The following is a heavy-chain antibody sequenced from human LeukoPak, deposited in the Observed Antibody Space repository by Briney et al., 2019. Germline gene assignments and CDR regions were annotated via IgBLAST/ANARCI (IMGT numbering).Heavy chain of an antibody. CDR3: ARVTLRSFDWSYYFDY. CDR2: ISSSGSTI. Sequence: GGSLRLSCAASGFTFSDYYMSWIRQAPGKGLEWVSYISSSGSTIYYADSVKGRFTISRDNAKNSLYLQMNSLRADDTAVYYCARVTLRSFDWSYYFDYWGQGTLVTVSS. CDR1: GFTFSDYY. J-gene: IGHJ4*02. V-gene: IGHV3-11*04. D-gene: IGHD3-9*01.